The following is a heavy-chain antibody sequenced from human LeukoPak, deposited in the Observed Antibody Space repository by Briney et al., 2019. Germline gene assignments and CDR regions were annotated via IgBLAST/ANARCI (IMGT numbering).Heavy chain of an antibody. D-gene: IGHD3-22*01. CDR3: AHYTSDHSFDC. J-gene: IGHJ4*02. Sequence: ESGPTLVNPTQTLTLTCTFSGFSLSTSGESVGWIRLPPGKALEWLALIFWDDDKRYSPSLKSRLTITKDTSKYQVVLTMTNLDPVDTATYYCAHYTSDHSFDCWGQGTLVTVSS. V-gene: IGHV2-5*02. CDR2: IFWDDDK. CDR1: GFSLSTSGES.